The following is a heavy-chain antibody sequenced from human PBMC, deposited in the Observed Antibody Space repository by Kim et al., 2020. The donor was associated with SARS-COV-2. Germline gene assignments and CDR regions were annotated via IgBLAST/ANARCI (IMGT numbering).Heavy chain of an antibody. J-gene: IGHJ6*02. CDR1: GGSISSSNW. CDR3: ARDPQTYYYGSGTKLYYYGMDV. Sequence: SETLSLTCAVSGGSISSSNWWSWVRQPPGTGLEWIGEIYHSGSTNYNPSLKSRVTISVDKSKNQFSLKLSSVTAADTAVYYCARDPQTYYYGSGTKLYYYGMDVWGQGTTVTVSS. CDR2: IYHSGST. V-gene: IGHV4-4*02. D-gene: IGHD3-10*01.